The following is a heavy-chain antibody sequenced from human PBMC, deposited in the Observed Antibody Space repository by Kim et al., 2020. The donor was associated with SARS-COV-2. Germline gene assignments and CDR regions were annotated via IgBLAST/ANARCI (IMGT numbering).Heavy chain of an antibody. D-gene: IGHD4-17*01. V-gene: IGHV3-48*03. CDR3: ARDYRLPRDYYYYGMDV. J-gene: IGHJ6*02. Sequence: VKGRFTISRDNAKNSLYLQMNSLRAEDTAVYYCARDYRLPRDYYYYGMDVWGQGTTVTVSS.